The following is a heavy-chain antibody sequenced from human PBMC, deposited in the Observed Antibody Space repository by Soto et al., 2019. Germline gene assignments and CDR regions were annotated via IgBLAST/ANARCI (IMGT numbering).Heavy chain of an antibody. CDR3: ASKEGCSSTSCYYYYGMDV. CDR1: GYSFTIYW. CDR2: IDPSDSYT. D-gene: IGHD2-2*01. Sequence: GESLKISCNGSGYSFTIYWIRWVRQMPGKGLEWMGRIDPSDSYTNYSPSFQGHVTISADKSISTAYLQWSSLKASDTAMYYCASKEGCSSTSCYYYYGMDVWGQGTTVTVSS. J-gene: IGHJ6*02. V-gene: IGHV5-10-1*01.